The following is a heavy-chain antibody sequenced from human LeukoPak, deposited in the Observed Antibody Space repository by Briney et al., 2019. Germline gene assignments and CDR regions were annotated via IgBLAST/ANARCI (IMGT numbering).Heavy chain of an antibody. D-gene: IGHD2-2*01. CDR1: GYTFTSYD. V-gene: IGHV1-8*01. CDR3: ARGPGEAAALIYSFDY. J-gene: IGHJ4*02. Sequence: ASVKVSCKASGYTFTSYDINWVRQAPGQGLEWMGWMNPNSGNTGYAQKFQGRVTMTRNTSISTAYMELSSLRSEDTAVYYCARGPGEAAALIYSFDYWGQGTLVTVSS. CDR2: MNPNSGNT.